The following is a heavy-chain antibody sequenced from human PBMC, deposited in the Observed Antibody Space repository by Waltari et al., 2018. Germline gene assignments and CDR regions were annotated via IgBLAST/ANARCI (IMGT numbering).Heavy chain of an antibody. Sequence: QVQLQESGPGLVKPSETLSLTCAVSGYSISSGYYWGWIRQPTGKGLEWIGSIDHRGSTYYNPSLKSRVTISVDTSKNQFSLKLSSVTAADTAVYYCARDPGDFWSGYYTRYYFDYWGQGTLVTVSS. V-gene: IGHV4-38-2*02. CDR3: ARDPGDFWSGYYTRYYFDY. D-gene: IGHD3-3*01. CDR2: IDHRGST. J-gene: IGHJ4*02. CDR1: GYSISSGYY.